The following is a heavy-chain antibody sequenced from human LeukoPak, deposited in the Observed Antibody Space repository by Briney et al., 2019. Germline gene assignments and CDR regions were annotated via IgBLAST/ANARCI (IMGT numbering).Heavy chain of an antibody. J-gene: IGHJ4*02. V-gene: IGHV4-34*01. Sequence: PSETLSLTCAVYGGSFSGYYWSWIRQPPGKGLEWIGEINHSGSTNYNPPLKSRVTISVDTSKNQFSLKLSSVTAADTAVYYCARGEVVFWSGPYKYYFDYWGQGTLVTVSS. CDR1: GGSFSGYY. CDR2: INHSGST. CDR3: ARGEVVFWSGPYKYYFDY. D-gene: IGHD3-3*01.